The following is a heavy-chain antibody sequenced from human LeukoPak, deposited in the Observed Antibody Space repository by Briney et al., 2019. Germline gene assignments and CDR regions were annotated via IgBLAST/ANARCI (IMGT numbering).Heavy chain of an antibody. V-gene: IGHV4-34*01. D-gene: IGHD2-15*01. J-gene: IGHJ4*02. CDR2: INHSGST. CDR3: ASPPDDCSGGSCYFDY. Sequence: SETLSLTCAVHGGSFRGYYWSWIRQPPGKGLEWIGEINHSGSTNYNPSLKSRVTISVDTSKNQFSLKLSSVTAADTAVYYCASPPDDCSGGSCYFDYWGQGTLVTASS. CDR1: GGSFRGYY.